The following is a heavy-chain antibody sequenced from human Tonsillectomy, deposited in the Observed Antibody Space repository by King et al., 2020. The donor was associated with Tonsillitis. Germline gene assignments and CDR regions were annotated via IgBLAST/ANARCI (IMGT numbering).Heavy chain of an antibody. CDR1: GFTFSSYA. CDR2: ISGGGGST. CDR3: AKQGGYSGYYHIDY. D-gene: IGHD5-12*01. Sequence: VQLVESGGGLVQPGGSLRLSCAVSGFTFSSYAMSWVRQAPGKGLEWVSAISGGGGSTNYADSVKGRFTISRENSKNTLYLQLKSLRAEDTAVYYCAKQGGYSGYYHIDYWGQGTLVTVSS. V-gene: IGHV3-23*04. J-gene: IGHJ4*02.